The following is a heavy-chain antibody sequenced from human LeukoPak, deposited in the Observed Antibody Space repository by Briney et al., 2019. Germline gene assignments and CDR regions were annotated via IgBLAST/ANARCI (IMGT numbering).Heavy chain of an antibody. Sequence: PLETLSLTCTVSGGSISSSSYYWGWIRRPPGRGLEWIGSIYYSGSTYYNPSLKSRVTMSVDTSKNQFSLKLSSVTAADTAVYYCATLTGGDDAFDIWGQGTMVTVSS. V-gene: IGHV4-39*07. CDR1: GGSISSSSYY. CDR2: IYYSGST. D-gene: IGHD4-23*01. CDR3: ATLTGGDDAFDI. J-gene: IGHJ3*02.